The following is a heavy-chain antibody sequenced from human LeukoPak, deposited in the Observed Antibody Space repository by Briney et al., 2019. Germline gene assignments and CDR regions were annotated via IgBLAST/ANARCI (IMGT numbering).Heavy chain of an antibody. CDR1: GTSISISGYF. D-gene: IGHD3-10*01. Sequence: SETLSLTCSVSGTSISISGYFWGWIRQPPGKGLQWIGSIHYGGSTFYNPSLKSPVTISQDTSKDQFSLKLTSLTAADTAVYYCAALDSSSGCCDPAGRGIVVPVSA. J-gene: IGHJ5*02. CDR2: IHYGGST. V-gene: IGHV4-39*01. CDR3: AALDSSSGCCDP.